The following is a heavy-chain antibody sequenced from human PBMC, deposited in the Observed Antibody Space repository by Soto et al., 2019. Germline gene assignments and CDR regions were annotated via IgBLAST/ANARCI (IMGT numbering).Heavy chain of an antibody. J-gene: IGHJ4*02. CDR1: GGSFSGYY. CDR3: ARGPYYYDSSGYNPAYYFGY. CDR2: INHSGST. D-gene: IGHD3-22*01. V-gene: IGHV4-34*01. Sequence: SETLSLTCAVYGGSFSGYYWSWIRQPPGKGLEWIGEINHSGSTNYNPSLKSRVIISVDTSKNQFSLKLSSVTAADTAVYYCARGPYYYDSSGYNPAYYFGYWGQGTLVTVSS.